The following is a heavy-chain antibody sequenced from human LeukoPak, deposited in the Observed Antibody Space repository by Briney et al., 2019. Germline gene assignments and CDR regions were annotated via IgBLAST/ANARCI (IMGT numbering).Heavy chain of an antibody. CDR1: GGSISSGGYS. CDR3: ARVEWELRVIDY. Sequence: PSETLSLTCAVSGGSISSGGYSWSWIRQPPGKGLEWIGSIYYSGSTYYNPSLKSRVTISVDTSKNQFSLKLSSVTAADTAVYYCARVEWELRVIDYWGQGTLVTVSS. CDR2: IYYSGST. J-gene: IGHJ4*02. V-gene: IGHV4-30-2*03. D-gene: IGHD1-26*01.